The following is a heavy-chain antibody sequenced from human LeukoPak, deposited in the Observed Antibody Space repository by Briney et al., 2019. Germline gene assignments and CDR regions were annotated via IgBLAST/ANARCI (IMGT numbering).Heavy chain of an antibody. CDR2: INHSGST. CDR3: ARGPAYDFWSGYPKYYYGMDV. Sequence: SETLSLTCAVYGGSFNGYYWSWIRQPPGKGLEWIGEINHSGSTNYNPSLKSRVTISVDTSKNQFSLKLSSVTAADTAVYYCARGPAYDFWSGYPKYYYGMDVWGQGTTVTVSS. CDR1: GGSFNGYY. D-gene: IGHD3-3*01. J-gene: IGHJ6*02. V-gene: IGHV4-34*01.